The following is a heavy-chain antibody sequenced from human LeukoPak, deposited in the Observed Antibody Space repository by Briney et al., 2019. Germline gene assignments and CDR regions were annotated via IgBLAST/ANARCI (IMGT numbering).Heavy chain of an antibody. V-gene: IGHV4-59*01. CDR2: IYYSEST. CDR1: GGSISTYY. Sequence: SGTLSLTCSVSGGSISTYYWSWIRQAPGKELEWIGYIYYSESTSYNPSLESRVTISVDTSKNQFSLKVSSVTAADTGVYYCAREDVTSDDDAFDIWGQGTMVTVSS. J-gene: IGHJ3*02. D-gene: IGHD1-26*01. CDR3: AREDVTSDDDAFDI.